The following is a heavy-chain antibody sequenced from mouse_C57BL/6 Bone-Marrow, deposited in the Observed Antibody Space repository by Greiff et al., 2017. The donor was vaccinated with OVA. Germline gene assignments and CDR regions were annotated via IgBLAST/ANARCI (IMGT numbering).Heavy chain of an antibody. CDR2: IDPSDSYT. V-gene: IGHV1-50*01. J-gene: IGHJ2*01. CDR3: ARLYYGNLDY. CDR1: GYTFTSYW. Sequence: QVQLQQPGAELVKPGASVKLSCKASGYTFTSYWMQWVKQRPGQGLEWIGEIDPSDSYTNYNQKFQGKATLTVDTSSSTAYMQLSSLTSEDSAVYYCARLYYGNLDYWGQGTTLTVSS. D-gene: IGHD2-1*01.